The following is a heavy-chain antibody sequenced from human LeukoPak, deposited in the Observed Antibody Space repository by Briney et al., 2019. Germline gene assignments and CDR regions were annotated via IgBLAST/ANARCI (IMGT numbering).Heavy chain of an antibody. CDR2: IYYSGST. CDR3: ARAPGARITIFVKPYYFVY. D-gene: IGHD3-3*01. CDR1: GGSISSGGYY. J-gene: IGHJ4*02. Sequence: PSETLSLTCTVSGGSISSGGYYWSWIRQHPGKGLEWIGYIYYSGSTYYNPSLKSRVTISVDTSKNQFSLKLSSVTAADTAVYYCARAPGARITIFVKPYYFVYWGQGTLVTVSS. V-gene: IGHV4-31*03.